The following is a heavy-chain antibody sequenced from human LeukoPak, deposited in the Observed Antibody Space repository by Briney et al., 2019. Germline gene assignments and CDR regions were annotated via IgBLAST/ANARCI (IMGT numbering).Heavy chain of an antibody. V-gene: IGHV3-21*01. CDR1: GFTFSSYS. CDR3: ATDTRRQWLVDDAFDI. Sequence: GGSLRLSCAASGFTFSSYSMNWVRQAPGKGLEWVSSISSSSSDIYYAVSVKGRFTISRDNAKNSLYLQMNSLRAEDTAVYYCATDTRRQWLVDDAFDIWGQGTMVTVSS. J-gene: IGHJ3*02. CDR2: ISSSSSDI. D-gene: IGHD6-19*01.